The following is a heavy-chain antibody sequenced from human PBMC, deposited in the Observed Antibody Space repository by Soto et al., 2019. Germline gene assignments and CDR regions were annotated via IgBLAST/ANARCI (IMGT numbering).Heavy chain of an antibody. CDR2: IIPILGIA. Sequence: SVKVSCKASGGTFSSYTISWVRQAPGQGLEWMGRIIPILGIANYAQKFQGRVTITADKSTSTAYMELSSLRSEDTAVYYCARDPTIEYDILTGYSSSSSYYYGMDVWGQGTTVTVSS. CDR3: ARDPTIEYDILTGYSSSSSYYYGMDV. J-gene: IGHJ6*02. V-gene: IGHV1-69*04. CDR1: GGTFSSYT. D-gene: IGHD3-9*01.